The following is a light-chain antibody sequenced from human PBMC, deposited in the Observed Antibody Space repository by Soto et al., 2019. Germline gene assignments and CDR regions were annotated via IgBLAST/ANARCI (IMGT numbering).Light chain of an antibody. CDR1: QSVSSY. V-gene: IGKV3-11*01. Sequence: EIVMTQSPATLSVSPGERATVSCRASQSVSSYLAWYQQKPGQAPRLLIYDASNRATGIPARFSGSGSGTDFTLTISSLEPEDFAVYYCQQRSNRPRTFGQGTKVDI. J-gene: IGKJ1*01. CDR3: QQRSNRPRT. CDR2: DAS.